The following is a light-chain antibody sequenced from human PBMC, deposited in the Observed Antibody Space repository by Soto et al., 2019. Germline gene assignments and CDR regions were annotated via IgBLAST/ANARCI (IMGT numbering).Light chain of an antibody. V-gene: IGLV2-14*01. J-gene: IGLJ3*02. CDR3: NSYTSTYTWV. Sequence: QSVLTQPASVSGSPGQSITISCTGTSSDVGGYNFVSWFQQHPGKAPKLMIYDVTNRPSGISNRFSGSKSGNTASLTISGLQAEDEADYYCNSYTSTYTWVFGGGTQLTVL. CDR1: SSDVGGYNF. CDR2: DVT.